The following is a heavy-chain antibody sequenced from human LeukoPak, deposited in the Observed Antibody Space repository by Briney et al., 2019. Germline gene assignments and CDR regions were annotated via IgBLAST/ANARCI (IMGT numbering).Heavy chain of an antibody. CDR1: GFTFSSYA. V-gene: IGHV3-23*01. J-gene: IGHJ4*02. D-gene: IGHD5-18*01. Sequence: PGGSLRLSCAASGFTFSSYAMSWVRQAPGKGLEWVSAISGSGGSTYYADSVKGRFTTSRDNSKNTLYLQMDSLRAEDTAVYYCAKDLRRGIQLWLDYWGQGTLVTVSS. CDR3: AKDLRRGIQLWLDY. CDR2: ISGSGGST.